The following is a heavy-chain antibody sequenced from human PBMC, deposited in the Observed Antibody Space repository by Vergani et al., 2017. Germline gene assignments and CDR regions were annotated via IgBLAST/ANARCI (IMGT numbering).Heavy chain of an antibody. CDR3: ARSGADCSSTSCYRRRGAVDI. J-gene: IGHJ3*02. Sequence: EVQLVESGGGLVQPGGSLRLSCAASGFSFSSYWMSWVRQAPGKGLEWVANIKQDGSEKYYVDSVKGRFTISRDNAKNSLYLQMNSLRAEDTAVYYCARSGADCSSTSCYRRRGAVDIWGQGTMVTVSS. CDR2: IKQDGSEK. D-gene: IGHD2-2*02. CDR1: GFSFSSYW. V-gene: IGHV3-7*03.